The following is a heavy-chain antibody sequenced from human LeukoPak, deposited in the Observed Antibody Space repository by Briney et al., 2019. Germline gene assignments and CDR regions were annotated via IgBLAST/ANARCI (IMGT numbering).Heavy chain of an antibody. CDR3: ARGSSGWYSIDY. D-gene: IGHD6-19*01. V-gene: IGHV4-59*12. Sequence: LETLSLTCTVSGGSISSYYWSWIRQPPGKGLEWIGYIYYSGSTNYNPSLKSRVTMSVDTSKNQFSLKLSSVTAADTAVYYCARGSSGWYSIDYWGQGTLVTVSS. CDR1: GGSISSYY. J-gene: IGHJ4*02. CDR2: IYYSGST.